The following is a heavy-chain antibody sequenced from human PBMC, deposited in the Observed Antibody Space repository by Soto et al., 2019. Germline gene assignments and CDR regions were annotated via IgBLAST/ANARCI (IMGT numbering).Heavy chain of an antibody. J-gene: IGHJ3*01. CDR3: GRQAITDYAGARGTFDV. CDR1: GGSISSSY. D-gene: IGHD4-17*01. CDR2: IYYSGST. Sequence: QVQLQESGPGLVRPSQTLSLTCSVSGGSISSSYWSWIRQTPGKGLEWIGHIYYSGSTDYNPSLKVRATLPVGAPRTRFARELNSVTAAEPAVYYGGRQAITDYAGARGTFDVGGQGTMVPVSS. V-gene: IGHV4-59*08.